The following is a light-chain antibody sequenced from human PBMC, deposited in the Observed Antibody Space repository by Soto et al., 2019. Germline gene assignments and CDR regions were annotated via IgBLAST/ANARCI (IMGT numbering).Light chain of an antibody. V-gene: IGKV1-39*01. J-gene: IGKJ4*01. CDR1: QSISSY. Sequence: DIQMTQSPSSLSASVGDRVTITCRASQSISSYLNWYQQQQGKAPKLLIYAAASLKSGVPSRFSGSGSATDFTLTSSSLQPEDFASYYCQQSSSTPVTFGGGTKVEIK. CDR2: AAA. CDR3: QQSSSTPVT.